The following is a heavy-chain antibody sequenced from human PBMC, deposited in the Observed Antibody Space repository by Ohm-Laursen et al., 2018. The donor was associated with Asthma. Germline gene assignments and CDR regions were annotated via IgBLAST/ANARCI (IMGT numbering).Heavy chain of an antibody. Sequence: GSSVKVSCKASGGTFSSYAISWVRQAPGQGLEWMGGIIPIFGTANYAQKFQGRVTITADESTSTAYMELSSLRSEDTAVYYCARIIVDSSSRDYYYYGMDVWGQGTTVTVSS. CDR3: ARIIVDSSSRDYYYYGMDV. D-gene: IGHD6-6*01. CDR2: IIPIFGTA. J-gene: IGHJ6*02. CDR1: GGTFSSYA. V-gene: IGHV1-69*01.